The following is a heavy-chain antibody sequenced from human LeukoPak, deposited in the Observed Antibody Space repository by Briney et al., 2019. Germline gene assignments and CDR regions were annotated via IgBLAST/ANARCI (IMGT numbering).Heavy chain of an antibody. V-gene: IGHV3-33*08. CDR1: GFTFSSYG. Sequence: GGSLRLSCAASGFTFSSYGMRWVRQAPGKGLEWVAVIWYDGSNKYYADSVKGRFTISRDNSKNTLYLQMNSLRAEATAVYYCARSPRVRGVIIAGDAFDIWGEGTMVTVSS. D-gene: IGHD3-10*01. CDR2: IWYDGSNK. J-gene: IGHJ3*02. CDR3: ARSPRVRGVIIAGDAFDI.